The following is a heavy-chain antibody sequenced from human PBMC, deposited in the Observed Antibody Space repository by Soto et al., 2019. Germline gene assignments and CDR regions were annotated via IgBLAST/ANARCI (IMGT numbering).Heavy chain of an antibody. CDR3: ARHGSY. J-gene: IGHJ4*02. V-gene: IGHV4-39*01. CDR2: IYYGGSS. CDR1: GVSISSSSYY. Sequence: SETLSLTXAVSGVSISSSSYYWGWIRQPPGKGLEWIGTIYYGGSSYSNPSLKSRVTISLDTSKNQFSLTLTSVTAADTAVYYCARHGSYWGQGTLVTVSS.